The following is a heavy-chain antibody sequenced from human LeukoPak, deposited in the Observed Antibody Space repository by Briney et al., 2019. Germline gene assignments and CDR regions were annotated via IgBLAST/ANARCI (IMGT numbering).Heavy chain of an antibody. Sequence: ASVKVSCKASGYTFTSYAMHWVRQAPGQRLEWMGWINAGNGNTKYSQKFQGRVTITRDTSASTAYMELSSLRSEDTAVYYCARGTPGWGTNPFSITMVWGVSDYWGQGTLVTVSS. CDR3: ARGTPGWGTNPFSITMVWGVSDY. D-gene: IGHD3-10*01. CDR2: INAGNGNT. CDR1: GYTFTSYA. V-gene: IGHV1-3*01. J-gene: IGHJ4*02.